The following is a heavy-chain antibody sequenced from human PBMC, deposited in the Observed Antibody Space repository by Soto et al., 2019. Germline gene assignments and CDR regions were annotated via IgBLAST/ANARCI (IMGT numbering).Heavy chain of an antibody. V-gene: IGHV1-69*06. D-gene: IGHD3-10*01. Sequence: QVQLVQSGAEVKKPGSSVKVSCKASGGTFSSYAISWVRQAPGQGLEWMGGIIPIFGTANYAQKFQGRVTITADKSTSTAYMELSSLRSEDTAVYYCARADLTYYYGSGSYPVGYYYGMDVWGQGTTVTVSS. J-gene: IGHJ6*02. CDR3: ARADLTYYYGSGSYPVGYYYGMDV. CDR2: IIPIFGTA. CDR1: GGTFSSYA.